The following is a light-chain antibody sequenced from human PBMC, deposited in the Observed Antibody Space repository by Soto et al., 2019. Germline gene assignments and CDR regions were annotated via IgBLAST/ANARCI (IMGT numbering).Light chain of an antibody. V-gene: IGKV2-28*01. J-gene: IGKJ2*01. Sequence: DIVMTQSPLSLPVTPGEPASISCRSSQSLLHSNGKNYVDWYLQKPGQSPQLLIYLAPTRASGVPDRFSGSGSGTDFTLKISRVEAGDVGIYYCLQALQSPRTFGQGTKVEIK. CDR3: LQALQSPRT. CDR2: LAP. CDR1: QSLLHSNGKNY.